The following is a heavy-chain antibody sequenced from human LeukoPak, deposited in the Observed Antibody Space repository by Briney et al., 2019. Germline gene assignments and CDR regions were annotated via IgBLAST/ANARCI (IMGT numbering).Heavy chain of an antibody. Sequence: GASVKVSYKASGYTFTGYYMHWVRQAPGQGLEWMGWINPNSGGTNYAQKFQGRVTMTRDTSISTAYMELSRLRSDDTAVYYCARDKHRYCSGGSCYLLDYWGQGTLVTVSS. D-gene: IGHD2-15*01. CDR1: GYTFTGYY. CDR2: INPNSGGT. CDR3: ARDKHRYCSGGSCYLLDY. V-gene: IGHV1-2*02. J-gene: IGHJ4*02.